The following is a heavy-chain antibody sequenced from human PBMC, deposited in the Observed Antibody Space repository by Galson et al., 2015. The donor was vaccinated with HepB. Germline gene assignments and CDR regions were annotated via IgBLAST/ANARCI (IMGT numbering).Heavy chain of an antibody. V-gene: IGHV2-5*01. J-gene: IGHJ4*02. CDR1: GFSLSTSGVG. Sequence: PALVNPTQTLTLTCTFSGFSLSTSGVGVGWVRQPPGKALEWLALIYWNDDKRYSPSLKTRLTITKDTSKNQVVLTMTNMDPVDTGTYYCAHSRKLGMNFDYWGQGTLATVSS. CDR2: IYWNDDK. CDR3: AHSRKLGMNFDY. D-gene: IGHD7-27*01.